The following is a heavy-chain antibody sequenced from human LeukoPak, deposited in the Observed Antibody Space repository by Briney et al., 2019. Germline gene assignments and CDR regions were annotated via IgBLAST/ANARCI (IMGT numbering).Heavy chain of an antibody. CDR2: TYFRSKWFN. CDR3: ARAWGLELPNWFDP. J-gene: IGHJ5*02. CDR1: GDIVSSSSAA. V-gene: IGHV6-1*01. Sequence: SQTLSLTCGISGDIVSSSSAAWSWIRQSPSRGLEWLGRTYFRSKWFNDYALSVKGRININPDTSKNQFSLQLNSVTPEDTAVYYCARAWGLELPNWFDPWGQGTLVTVSS. D-gene: IGHD1-7*01.